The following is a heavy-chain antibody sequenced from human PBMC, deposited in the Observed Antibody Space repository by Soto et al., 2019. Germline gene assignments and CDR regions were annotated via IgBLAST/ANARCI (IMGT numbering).Heavy chain of an antibody. V-gene: IGHV1-18*01. CDR3: ARGGLGYCSGGSCPQNWFDP. D-gene: IGHD2-15*01. J-gene: IGHJ5*02. CDR1: GYTFSSYG. CDR2: ISPYNGNT. Sequence: ASVKVSCKASGYTFSSYGVSWVRQAPGQGLEWMGWISPYNGNTHYAQKLQGRVTMTTGTSTSTAYMELRSLRSDDTAVYYCARGGLGYCSGGSCPQNWFDPWG.